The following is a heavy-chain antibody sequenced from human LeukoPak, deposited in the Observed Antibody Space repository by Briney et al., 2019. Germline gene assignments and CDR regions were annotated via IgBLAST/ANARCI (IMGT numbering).Heavy chain of an antibody. CDR3: AKQEANTDWFDP. D-gene: IGHD2-8*02. J-gene: IGHJ5*02. CDR1: GGTFSSYS. CDR2: IIPIFGTA. V-gene: IGHV1-69*05. Sequence: SVKVSCKASGGTFSSYSISWVRQAPGQGLEWMGRIIPIFGTANYAQKFQGRVTITTDESTSTAYMELSSLRSEDTAVYYCAKQEANTDWFDPWGQGTLVTVSS.